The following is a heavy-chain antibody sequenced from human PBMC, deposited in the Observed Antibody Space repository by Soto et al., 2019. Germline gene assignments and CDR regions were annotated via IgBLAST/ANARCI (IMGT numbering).Heavy chain of an antibody. CDR3: AKDGYVNSDGDALHI. J-gene: IGHJ3*02. V-gene: IGHV1-18*04. CDR1: GYTFTSFG. Sequence: QGQLVQSGAEVKKPGASVKVSCKASGYTFTSFGITWVRQAPGQGLEWMGWISTYNGKANYAQKLQGRVTVTRDTYKNTDYMQLRSVRSDYTAVYYCAKDGYVNSDGDALHIWGQGTMVIVSS. CDR2: ISTYNGKA. D-gene: IGHD5-12*01.